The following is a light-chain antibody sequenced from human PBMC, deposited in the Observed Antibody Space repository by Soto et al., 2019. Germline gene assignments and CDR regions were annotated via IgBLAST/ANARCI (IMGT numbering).Light chain of an antibody. CDR2: GAF. CDR3: QQRTKWPPSWT. CDR1: QSISTSS. J-gene: IGKJ1*01. Sequence: EIVLTQSPGTLSLSPEERATLNCGGSQSISTSSLAWYRQKPGQAPRLLIYGAFNRATGIPDRFSGGGSGTDFTLTISGLEPEDFAVYYCQQRTKWPPSWTFGQGTKADIK. V-gene: IGKV3D-20*02.